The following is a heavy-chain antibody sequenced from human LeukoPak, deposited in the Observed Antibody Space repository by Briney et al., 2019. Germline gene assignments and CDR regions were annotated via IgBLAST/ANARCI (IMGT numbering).Heavy chain of an antibody. V-gene: IGHV5-51*01. J-gene: IGHJ6*03. D-gene: IGHD1-1*01. Sequence: VESLQLSWQGSGCLFPCYRLGWVRPVPGKGLEWMGIIYLGDCQTRYNPSFEGQVTSSADKSISTAYLQWSSLKASDTAMYYCARSPVTGSYYYYYYMDVWGTGTTVTGSS. CDR2: IYLGDCQT. CDR3: ARSPVTGSYYYYYYMDV. CDR1: GCLFPCYR.